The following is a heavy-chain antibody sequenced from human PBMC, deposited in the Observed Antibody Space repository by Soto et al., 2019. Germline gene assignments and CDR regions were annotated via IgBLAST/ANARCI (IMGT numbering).Heavy chain of an antibody. Sequence: GGSLRLSCAAFGFTFTNAWMSWVRQAPGKGLEWVGRIKSKTDGGTTDYAAPVKGRFTISRDDSKNTLYLQMNSLKTENTAVYHCPTTWRTYGAELFHHLGQGKVATDSS. J-gene: IGHJ1*01. CDR1: GFTFTNAW. CDR2: IKSKTDGGTT. V-gene: IGHV3-15*01. D-gene: IGHD4-17*01. CDR3: PTTWRTYGAELFHH.